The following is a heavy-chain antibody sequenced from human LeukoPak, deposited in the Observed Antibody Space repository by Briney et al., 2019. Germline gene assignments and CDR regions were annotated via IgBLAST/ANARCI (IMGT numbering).Heavy chain of an antibody. D-gene: IGHD4-17*01. V-gene: IGHV4-4*07. J-gene: IGHJ4*02. CDR1: GGSISSYY. CDR3: ARAPSSIAAALYGDYSSYFDY. CDR2: IYTSGST. Sequence: PSETLSLTCTVSGGSISSYYWSWIRQPAGKGLEWIGRIYTSGSTNYNPSLKSRVTMSVDTSKNQFSLKLSSVTAAGTAVYYCARAPSSIAAALYGDYSSYFDYWGQGTLVTVSS.